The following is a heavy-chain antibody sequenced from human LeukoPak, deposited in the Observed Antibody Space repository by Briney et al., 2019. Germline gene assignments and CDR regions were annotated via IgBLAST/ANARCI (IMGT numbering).Heavy chain of an antibody. CDR1: GFTFSYNA. V-gene: IGHV3-64*01. CDR3: ARDRGVGAYFFQF. Sequence: GGSLRDSCAASGFTFSYNAIYGVRQAPGKGLEYVSAISASGGNTYSANSVKGRFTISRDNSKNTLYLQMGSLRAEDMAVYYCARDRGVGAYFFQFGGQGTLVTVSS. J-gene: IGHJ4*02. CDR2: ISASGGNT. D-gene: IGHD1-26*01.